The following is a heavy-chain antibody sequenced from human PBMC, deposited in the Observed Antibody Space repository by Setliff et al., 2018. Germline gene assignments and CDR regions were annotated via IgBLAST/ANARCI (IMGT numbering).Heavy chain of an antibody. Sequence: LRLSCAASGFSFTDAWMNWVRQTPGKGLEWVGHIRSKTDGGATSYAAPVQGRFTISRDDSTNTLYLHMNSLTTEDTGVYYCTTGTNYFGSGSTSHLFYMDVWGKGTTVTVSS. D-gene: IGHD3-10*01. CDR1: GFSFTDAW. J-gene: IGHJ6*03. CDR2: IRSKTDGGAT. V-gene: IGHV3-15*01. CDR3: TTGTNYFGSGSTSHLFYMDV.